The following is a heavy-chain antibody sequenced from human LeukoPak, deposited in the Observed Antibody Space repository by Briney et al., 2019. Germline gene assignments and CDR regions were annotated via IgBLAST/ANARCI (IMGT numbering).Heavy chain of an antibody. CDR1: GYTFTDYH. CDR3: ARDSTAMTGLNMDV. V-gene: IGHV1-2*02. J-gene: IGHJ6*02. D-gene: IGHD5-18*01. CDR2: VNSDSGGT. Sequence: ASVKVSCKASGYTFTDYHIHWVRQAPGQGLEWMGWVNSDSGGTNYAQKFQGRVTMTGDTSITIAYMELSSLRSDDAAIYYCARDSTAMTGLNMDVWGQGTTVTVSS.